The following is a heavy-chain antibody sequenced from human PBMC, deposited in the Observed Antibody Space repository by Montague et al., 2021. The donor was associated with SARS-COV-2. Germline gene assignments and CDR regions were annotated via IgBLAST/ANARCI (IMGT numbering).Heavy chain of an antibody. CDR3: ARNGGAAVLGVLLGMDI. J-gene: IGHJ6*02. Sequence: SETLSLTCIVSGGSISGHYWSWVRQPPEKGLEWIGYIYYLGTTNXNPSLKTRVTFSVDTSKNQLSPMLTSVTAADTGVYYCARNGGAAVLGVLLGMDIWGQGTTVTVSS. V-gene: IGHV4-59*11. CDR1: GGSISGHY. D-gene: IGHD2-8*01. CDR2: IYYLGTT.